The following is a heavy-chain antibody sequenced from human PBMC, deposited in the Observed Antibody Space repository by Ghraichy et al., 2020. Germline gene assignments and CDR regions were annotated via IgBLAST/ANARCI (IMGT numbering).Heavy chain of an antibody. J-gene: IGHJ2*01. CDR2: INSDGSST. Sequence: GGSLRLSCAASGFTFSTYWMHWVRQAPGKGLVWVSRINSDGSSTTYVDSVMGRFTISRDNAKNTLYLQMSSLRAEDTAVYYCARVRSTVTKYFDLWGRGTLVTVSS. D-gene: IGHD4-17*01. V-gene: IGHV3-74*01. CDR1: GFTFSTYW. CDR3: ARVRSTVTKYFDL.